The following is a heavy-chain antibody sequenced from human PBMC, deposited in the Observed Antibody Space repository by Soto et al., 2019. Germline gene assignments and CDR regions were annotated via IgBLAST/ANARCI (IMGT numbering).Heavy chain of an antibody. Sequence: SQTLSLTCVISGDSVSSNSAAWNWIRQSPSRGLEWLGRTYYRSKWYNDYAVSVKSRITINPDTSKNQFSLQLNSVTPEDTAVYYCAGTVAGTGNYYYYGMDVWGQGTTVTVSS. CDR3: AGTVAGTGNYYYYGMDV. J-gene: IGHJ6*02. CDR1: GDSVSSNSAA. D-gene: IGHD6-19*01. CDR2: TYYRSKWYN. V-gene: IGHV6-1*01.